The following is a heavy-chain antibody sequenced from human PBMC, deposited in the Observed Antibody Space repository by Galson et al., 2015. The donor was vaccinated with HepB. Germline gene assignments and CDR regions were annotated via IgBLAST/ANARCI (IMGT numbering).Heavy chain of an antibody. D-gene: IGHD3-22*01. J-gene: IGHJ6*03. CDR2: ISAYNGNT. Sequence: SVKVSCKASGYTFTSYGISWVRQAPGQGLEWMGWISAYNGNTNYAQKLQGRVTMTTDTSTSTAYMELRSLRSDDTAVYYCARAGYDSSGYYLRIYYYMDVWGKGTTVTVSS. CDR1: GYTFTSYG. V-gene: IGHV1-18*01. CDR3: ARAGYDSSGYYLRIYYYMDV.